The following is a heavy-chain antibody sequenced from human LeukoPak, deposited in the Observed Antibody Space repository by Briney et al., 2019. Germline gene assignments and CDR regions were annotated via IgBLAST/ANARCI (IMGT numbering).Heavy chain of an antibody. Sequence: SVKVSCKASGGTFSSYAISWVRQAPGQGLEWMGGIIPIFGTANYAQKFQGRVTITTDESTSTAYMELSSLRSEDTAVYYCATSIAAAGTPLDYWGQGTLVTVSS. CDR3: ATSIAAAGTPLDY. J-gene: IGHJ4*02. V-gene: IGHV1-69*05. CDR1: GGTFSSYA. D-gene: IGHD6-13*01. CDR2: IIPIFGTA.